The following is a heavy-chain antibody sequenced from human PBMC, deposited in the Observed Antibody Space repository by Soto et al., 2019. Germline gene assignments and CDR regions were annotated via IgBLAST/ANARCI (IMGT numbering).Heavy chain of an antibody. J-gene: IGHJ5*02. CDR3: ARGSSDFWSGYYLFDP. V-gene: IGHV3-66*01. Sequence: GGSLRLSCAASGFTVSGNYMSWVRQAPGKGLEWVSVIYSGGSTYYADSVKGRFTISRDNSKNTLYLQMNSLRAEDTAVYYCARGSSDFWSGYYLFDPWGQGTLVTVSS. CDR1: GFTVSGNY. D-gene: IGHD3-3*01. CDR2: IYSGGST.